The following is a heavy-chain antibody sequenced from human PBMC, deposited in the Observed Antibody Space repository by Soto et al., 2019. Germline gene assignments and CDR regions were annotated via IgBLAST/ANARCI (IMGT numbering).Heavy chain of an antibody. D-gene: IGHD6-13*01. Sequence: SETLSLTCAVSGGSISSGGYSWSWIRQPPGKGLEWIGYIYHSGSTYYNPSLKSRVTISVDRSKNQFSLKLSSVTAADTAVYYCARDNTGIEATNWFDTWGQGTLVTVSS. CDR1: GGSISSGGYS. CDR2: IYHSGST. V-gene: IGHV4-30-2*01. CDR3: ARDNTGIEATNWFDT. J-gene: IGHJ5*02.